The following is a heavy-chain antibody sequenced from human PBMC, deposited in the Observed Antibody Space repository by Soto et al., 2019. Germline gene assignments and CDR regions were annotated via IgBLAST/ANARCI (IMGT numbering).Heavy chain of an antibody. CDR1: GFSLSTSGVG. V-gene: IGHV2-5*02. J-gene: IGHJ4*01. CDR3: AHCRRSDPFDF. CDR2: IYWDDDK. Sequence: QITLKESGPTLVKPTQTLTLTCTFSGFSLSTSGVGVGWIRQPPGKALEWLALIYWDDDKRYSPSLKSRLTSTKDTSKIQVILTMTNMDPVDTATYYRAHCRRSDPFDFWGQGTLVTVSS.